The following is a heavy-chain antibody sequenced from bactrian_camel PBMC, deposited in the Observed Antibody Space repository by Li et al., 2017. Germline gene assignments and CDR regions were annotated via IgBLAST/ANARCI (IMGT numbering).Heavy chain of an antibody. CDR3: AADFSCPSSLDAYVYKY. V-gene: IGHV3-3*01. Sequence: HVQLVESGGGSVQAGGSLRLACVPSGWTACMGWFRQAPESEREGVAAIRTGGTSVYYGDSVRGRFTISQDNAKNTVYLQMNSLKPEDTAMYYCAADFSCPSSLDAYVYKYWGQGTQVTVS. CDR1: GWTAC. J-gene: IGHJ4*01. CDR2: IRTGGTSV.